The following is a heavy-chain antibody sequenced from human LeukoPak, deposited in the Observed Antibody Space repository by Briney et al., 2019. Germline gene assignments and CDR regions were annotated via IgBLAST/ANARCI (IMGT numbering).Heavy chain of an antibody. CDR2: ISGSGGST. J-gene: IGHJ6*03. CDR1: GFTFSSYA. Sequence: GGSLRLSCAASGFTFSSYAMSWVRQAPGKGLEWVSAISGSGGSTYYADSVKGRFTISRDNSKNTLYLQMNSLRAEDTAVYYCAKGGYVWGSYRRHYYYYYMDVWGKGTTVTVSS. D-gene: IGHD3-16*02. V-gene: IGHV3-23*01. CDR3: AKGGYVWGSYRRHYYYYYMDV.